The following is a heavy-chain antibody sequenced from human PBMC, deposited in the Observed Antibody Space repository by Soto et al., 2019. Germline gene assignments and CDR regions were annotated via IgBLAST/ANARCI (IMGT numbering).Heavy chain of an antibody. J-gene: IGHJ5*01. Sequence: TSETLSLTCSVSGDSISTVDYFCAWIRQPPGQALEYIGYIYKSTTTYYNPSFESRVAISLDTSKSQFSLNVTSVTAADTAVYFCARGRYCLTGRCFPNWFDSWGQGTLVTV. CDR1: GDSISTVDYF. V-gene: IGHV4-30-4*01. CDR2: IYKSTTT. D-gene: IGHD2-15*01. CDR3: ARGRYCLTGRCFPNWFDS.